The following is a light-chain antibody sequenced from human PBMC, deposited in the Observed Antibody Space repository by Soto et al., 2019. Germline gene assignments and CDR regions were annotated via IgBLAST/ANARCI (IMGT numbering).Light chain of an antibody. J-gene: IGKJ5*01. Sequence: EIGITQSSGTLSCAAGERGTLSLKASQSVGNNLAWHQQKPGQAPRLLIYGASTRATGFPARFSGSGSGTEFTLTISSLQSEDFAVYYCQQYNGWPITFGQGTRLEIK. CDR2: GAS. CDR3: QQYNGWPIT. V-gene: IGKV3-15*01. CDR1: QSVGNN.